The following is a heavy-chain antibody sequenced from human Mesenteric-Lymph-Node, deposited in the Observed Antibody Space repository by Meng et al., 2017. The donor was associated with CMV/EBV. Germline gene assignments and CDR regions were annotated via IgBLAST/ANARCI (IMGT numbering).Heavy chain of an antibody. D-gene: IGHD1-26*01. V-gene: IGHV4-59*01. J-gene: IGHJ4*02. CDR1: GGSISSYY. CDR3: ARDNIRGGSYYFDY. Sequence: TVSGGSISSYYWSWIRQPPGKGLKWIGYIYYSGSTNYNPSLKSRVTISVDTSKNQFSLKLSSVTAADTAVYYCARDNIRGGSYYFDYWGQGTLVTVSS. CDR2: IYYSGST.